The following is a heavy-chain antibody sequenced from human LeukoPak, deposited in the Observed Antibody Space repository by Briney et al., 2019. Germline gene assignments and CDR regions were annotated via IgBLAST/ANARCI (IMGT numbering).Heavy chain of an antibody. V-gene: IGHV4-30-2*01. CDR3: ARFPGYCSSTSCYSSFYYGMDV. J-gene: IGHJ6*02. D-gene: IGHD2-2*01. Sequence: SQTLSLTCAVSGGSINSGDYSWSWIRQPPGKGLEWIGYIYQSGTTYYNPSLKSRVTTSVDRSKNQFSLKVSSVTAADTAVYYCARFPGYCSSTSCYSSFYYGMDVWGQGTTVTVSS. CDR2: IYQSGTT. CDR1: GGSINSGDYS.